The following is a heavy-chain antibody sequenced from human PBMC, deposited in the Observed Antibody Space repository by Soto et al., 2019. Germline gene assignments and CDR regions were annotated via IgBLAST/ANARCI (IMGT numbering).Heavy chain of an antibody. J-gene: IGHJ4*02. CDR3: AKDMDDYGPGYYFDY. CDR2: ISWNSGSI. V-gene: IGHV3-9*01. Sequence: GGSLRLSCAASGFTFDDYAMHWVRQAPGKGLEWVSGISWNSGSIGYADSVKGRFTISRDNAKNSLYLQMNSLRAEDTALYYCAKDMDDYGPGYYFDYWGQGTLVTVSS. D-gene: IGHD5-12*01. CDR1: GFTFDDYA.